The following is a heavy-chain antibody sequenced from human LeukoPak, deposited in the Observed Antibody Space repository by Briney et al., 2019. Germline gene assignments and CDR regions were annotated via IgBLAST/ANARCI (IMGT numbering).Heavy chain of an antibody. Sequence: SVKVSCKSSGGSFSGYAISWVRQAPGQGLEWMGDIVPMFGRANYAQNFQGRLTITADDSTSTVYMEMPSLRFDDTAIYYCAREVTVHHPAFGDWGQGTLVTVSS. J-gene: IGHJ4*02. CDR3: AREVTVHHPAFGD. CDR2: IVPMFGRA. V-gene: IGHV1-69*13. CDR1: GGSFSGYA. D-gene: IGHD3-10*01.